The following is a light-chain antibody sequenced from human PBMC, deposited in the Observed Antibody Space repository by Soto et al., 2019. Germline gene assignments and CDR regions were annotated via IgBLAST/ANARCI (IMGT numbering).Light chain of an antibody. CDR1: QSISTY. J-gene: IGKJ2*01. CDR2: DTS. CDR3: QQRTIWPRVYT. V-gene: IGKV3-11*01. Sequence: EIVLTQSPATLSLSPGERATLSCRASQSISTYLAWYQQKPGQPPRLLIYDTSTRATGTPARFSGSGSGTDFTLTITSLEPEDFAVYYCQQRTIWPRVYTFGQGTKVDIK.